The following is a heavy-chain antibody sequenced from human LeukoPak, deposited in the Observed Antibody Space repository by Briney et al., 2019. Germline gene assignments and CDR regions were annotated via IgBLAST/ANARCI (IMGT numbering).Heavy chain of an antibody. CDR3: ARSPLMTTYLVDY. D-gene: IGHD1-14*01. V-gene: IGHV3-20*04. J-gene: IGHJ4*02. Sequence: GGSLRLSCAASGFTFSSYSMSWVRQVPGKGLEWVSGIDWVGSSTGYADSVKGRFTISRDNAKNSLYLQMNSLRAEDTALYYCARSPLMTTYLVDYWGQGTLVTVSS. CDR2: IDWVGSST. CDR1: GFTFSSYS.